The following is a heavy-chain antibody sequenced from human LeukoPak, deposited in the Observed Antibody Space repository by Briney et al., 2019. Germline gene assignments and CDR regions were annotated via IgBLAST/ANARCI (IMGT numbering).Heavy chain of an antibody. D-gene: IGHD2-15*01. V-gene: IGHV4-59*12. Sequence: PSETLSLTCTVSGGSISSYYWSWIRQPPGKGLEWIGYIYYSGSTNYNPSLKSRVTISVDTSKNQFSLKLSSVTAADTAVYYCARVVVVVAATRYFDYWGQGTLVTVSS. CDR1: GGSISSYY. J-gene: IGHJ4*02. CDR2: IYYSGST. CDR3: ARVVVVVAATRYFDY.